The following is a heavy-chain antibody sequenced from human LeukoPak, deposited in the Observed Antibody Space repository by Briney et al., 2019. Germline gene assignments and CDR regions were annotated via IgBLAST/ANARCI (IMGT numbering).Heavy chain of an antibody. J-gene: IGHJ3*02. CDR2: INPNSGGT. V-gene: IGHV1-2*04. D-gene: IGHD3-9*01. Sequence: ASVKVSCKASGYTFTGYYMHWVRQAPGQGLEWMGWINPNSGGTNYAQKFQGWVTMTRDTSISTAYMELSRLRSDDTAVYYGARAQFPDFDWFYDAFDIWGQGTMVTVSS. CDR1: GYTFTGYY. CDR3: ARAQFPDFDWFYDAFDI.